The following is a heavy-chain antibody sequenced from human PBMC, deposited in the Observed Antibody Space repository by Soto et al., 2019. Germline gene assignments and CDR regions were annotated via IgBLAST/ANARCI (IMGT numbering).Heavy chain of an antibody. Sequence: PLETLSLTCSVSGGSINSSSYFWGWVRQPPGKGLEWIGSIYYSGSTYYNPSLRSRVTISVDASKNQFSLKLSSVTAADTAVFYCARHYSSGSRNWFDPWGQGTLVTVYS. CDR2: IYYSGST. J-gene: IGHJ5*02. CDR1: GGSINSSSYF. V-gene: IGHV4-39*01. CDR3: ARHYSSGSRNWFDP. D-gene: IGHD6-19*01.